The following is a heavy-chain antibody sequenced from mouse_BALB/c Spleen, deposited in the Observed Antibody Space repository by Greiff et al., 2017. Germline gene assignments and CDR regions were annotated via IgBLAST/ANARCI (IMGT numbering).Heavy chain of an antibody. V-gene: IGHV1S81*02. CDR2: INPSNGGT. J-gene: IGHJ3*01. Sequence: QVQLQQPGAELVKPGASVKLSCKASGYTFTSYYMYWVKQRPGQGLEWIGGINPSNGGTNFNEKFKSKATLTVDKSSSTVYMQLSSLTSEDSAVYYCTREGEGYDGAYWGQGTLVTVSA. CDR3: TREGEGYDGAY. D-gene: IGHD2-2*01. CDR1: GYTFTSYY.